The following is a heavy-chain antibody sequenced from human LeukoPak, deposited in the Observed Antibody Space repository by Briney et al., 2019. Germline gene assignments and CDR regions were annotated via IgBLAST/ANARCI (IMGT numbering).Heavy chain of an antibody. D-gene: IGHD2-2*01. Sequence: GGSLRLSCAASGFTFSSYWMHWVRQAPGKGLVWVSRINSDGSSTSYADSVKGRFTISRDNAKNTLYLQMNSLRAEDTAVYYCAKGSQLPRLDYWGQGTLDTVSS. CDR2: INSDGSST. CDR1: GFTFSSYW. V-gene: IGHV3-74*01. CDR3: AKGSQLPRLDY. J-gene: IGHJ4*02.